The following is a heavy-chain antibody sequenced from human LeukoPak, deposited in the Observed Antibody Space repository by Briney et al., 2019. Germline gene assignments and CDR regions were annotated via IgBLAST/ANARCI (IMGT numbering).Heavy chain of an antibody. CDR2: INPNSGGT. CDR1: GYTFTGYY. J-gene: IGHJ3*02. CDR3: ARDSRFGELLFAFDI. Sequence: EASVKVSCKASGYTFTGYYIHWVRQAPGQGLEWMGWINPNSGGTNYAQKFQGRVTMTRDTSISTAYMELSRLRSDDTAVYYCARDSRFGELLFAFDIWGQGTMVTVSS. V-gene: IGHV1-2*02. D-gene: IGHD3-10*01.